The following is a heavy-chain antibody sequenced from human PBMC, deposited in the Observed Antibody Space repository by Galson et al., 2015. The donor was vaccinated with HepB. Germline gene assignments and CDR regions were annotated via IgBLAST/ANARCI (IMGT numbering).Heavy chain of an antibody. V-gene: IGHV3-11*01. CDR3: ARDGAAAEGEVDYYGMDV. D-gene: IGHD6-13*01. J-gene: IGHJ6*02. Sequence: SLRLSCAASGFTFSDYYMSWIRQAPGKGLEWVSYISSSGSTIYYADSVKGRFTISRDNAKNSLYLQMNSLRAEDTAVYYCARDGAAAEGEVDYYGMDVWGQGTTVTVSS. CDR1: GFTFSDYY. CDR2: ISSSGSTI.